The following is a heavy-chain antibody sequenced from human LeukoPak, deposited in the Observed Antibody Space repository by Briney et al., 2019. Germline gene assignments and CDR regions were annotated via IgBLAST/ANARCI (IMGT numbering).Heavy chain of an antibody. V-gene: IGHV3-7*04. J-gene: IGHJ4*02. CDR2: IKQDGSEK. CDR1: GFTFSSYW. Sequence: GGSLRLSRAASGFTFSSYWMSWVRQAPGKGLEWVANIKQDGSEKYYVDSVKGRFTISRDNAKNSLYVQMNSLRAEDTAVYYCVRVGYSGYDWGYFDYWGQGTLVTVSS. CDR3: VRVGYSGYDWGYFDY. D-gene: IGHD5-12*01.